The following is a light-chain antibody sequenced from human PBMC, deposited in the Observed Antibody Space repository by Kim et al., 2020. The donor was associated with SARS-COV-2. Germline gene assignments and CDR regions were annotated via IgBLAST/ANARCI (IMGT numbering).Light chain of an antibody. J-gene: IGKJ5*01. CDR1: QSVGTY. CDR2: GTS. V-gene: IGKV3-20*01. CDR3: QQYDTSPIT. Sequence: LAPGESATLSCRASQSVGTYLAWYQQKPGQAPRHLIQGTSSRSTGIPDGFSGSGSGTDFTLTISRLEPEDFAVYYCQQYDTSPITFGQGTRLEIK.